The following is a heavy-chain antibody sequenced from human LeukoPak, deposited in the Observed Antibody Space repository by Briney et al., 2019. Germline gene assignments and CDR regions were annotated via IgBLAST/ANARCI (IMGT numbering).Heavy chain of an antibody. J-gene: IGHJ4*02. Sequence: GGSLRLSCSASGFTFSSYAMYWVRQAPGKRLEYVSVIGRDGGNIFYAVSVKGRFTISRDNSKNTLYLQMSSLRAEDTAVYYCVKVGDCSGGSCCWNYFDYWGQGTLVTVSS. D-gene: IGHD2-15*01. V-gene: IGHV3-64D*06. CDR2: IGRDGGNI. CDR3: VKVGDCSGGSCCWNYFDY. CDR1: GFTFSSYA.